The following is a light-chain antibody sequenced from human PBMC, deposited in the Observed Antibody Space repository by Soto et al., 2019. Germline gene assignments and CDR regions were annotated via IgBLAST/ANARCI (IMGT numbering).Light chain of an antibody. Sequence: EIVMTQSPATLSVSPGERATLSCRASQSVSSKLAWYQQKPGQAPRLLIYVASTRATGIPARFSGSGSGTEYTLTISSLQAEDSAVYYCQQFNTWPHTFGQGTKVDIK. CDR2: VAS. J-gene: IGKJ2*01. CDR3: QQFNTWPHT. CDR1: QSVSSK. V-gene: IGKV3-15*01.